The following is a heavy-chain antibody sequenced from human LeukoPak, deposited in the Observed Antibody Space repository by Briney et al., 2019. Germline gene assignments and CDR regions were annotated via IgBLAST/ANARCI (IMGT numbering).Heavy chain of an antibody. J-gene: IGHJ5*02. CDR2: INPNSGGT. Sequence: SVKVSCKASGYTFTGYSMHWVRQAPGQGLEWMGWINPNSGGTNYAQKFQGRVTMTRDTSISTAYMELSRLRSDDTAVYYCASSFRSFRDNWNYGWFDPWGQGTLVTVSS. V-gene: IGHV1-2*02. CDR3: ASSFRSFRDNWNYGWFDP. D-gene: IGHD1-7*01. CDR1: GYTFTGYS.